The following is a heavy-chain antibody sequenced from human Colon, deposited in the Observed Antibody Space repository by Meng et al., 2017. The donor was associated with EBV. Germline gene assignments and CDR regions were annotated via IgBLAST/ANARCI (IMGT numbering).Heavy chain of an antibody. D-gene: IGHD3-10*01. CDR2: IDHRGNT. CDR1: GGFFRDYY. CDR3: AKRGPSGNFSP. V-gene: IGHV4-34*01. J-gene: IGHJ5*02. Sequence: QVQEPQAGPGLLCPSETLSRRCAVYGGFFRDYYWTWIRHPPGKGLEWIGEIDHRGNTKYNPSLKSRVTISLDTSKKQFSLKVSSVTAADSAVYYCAKRGPSGNFSPWSQGALVTVSS.